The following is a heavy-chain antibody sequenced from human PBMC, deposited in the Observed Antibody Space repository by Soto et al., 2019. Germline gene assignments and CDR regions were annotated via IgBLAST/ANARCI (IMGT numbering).Heavy chain of an antibody. J-gene: IGHJ4*02. CDR3: ARFSSYGDSDY. D-gene: IGHD4-17*01. CDR2: IYYSGST. V-gene: IGHV4-30-4*01. Sequence: PSETLSLTCTVSGGSISSGDYFWSWIRQPPGKGLEWIGYIYYSGSTYYNPSLKSRVTMSVDTSKNQFSLNLISVTAADTAVYYRARFSSYGDSDYWGKGALVTVSS. CDR1: GGSISSGDYF.